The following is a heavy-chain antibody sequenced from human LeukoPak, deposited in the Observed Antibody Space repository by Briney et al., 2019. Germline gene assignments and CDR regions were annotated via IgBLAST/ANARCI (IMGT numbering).Heavy chain of an antibody. J-gene: IGHJ3*02. D-gene: IGHD3-10*01. CDR1: GGSISSYY. CDR2: IYYSGST. V-gene: IGHV4-59*12. Sequence: SETLSLTCTASGGSISSYYWSWIRQPPGKGLEWIGYIYYSGSTYYNPSLKSRVTISVDTSKNQFSLKLSSVTAADTAVYYCARSLWFGELFDAFDIWGQGTMVTVSS. CDR3: ARSLWFGELFDAFDI.